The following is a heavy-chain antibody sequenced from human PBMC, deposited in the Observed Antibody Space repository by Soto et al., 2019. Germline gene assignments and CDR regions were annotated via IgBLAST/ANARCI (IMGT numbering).Heavy chain of an antibody. V-gene: IGHV4-39*01. CDR1: GGSISSSSYY. CDR2: IYYSGST. Sequence: QLQLQESGPGLVKPSETLSLTCTVSGGSISSSSYYWGWIRQPPGKGLEWIGSIYYSGSTYYNPSLKSRFTISVDTSKNQFSLKLSSVTAADTAVYYCARHGLGFLEWLPFDYWGQGTLVTVSS. CDR3: ARHGLGFLEWLPFDY. J-gene: IGHJ4*02. D-gene: IGHD3-3*01.